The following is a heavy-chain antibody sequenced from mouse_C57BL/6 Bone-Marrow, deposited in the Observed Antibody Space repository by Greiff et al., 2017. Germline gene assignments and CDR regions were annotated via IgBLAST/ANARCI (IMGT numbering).Heavy chain of an antibody. CDR1: GYTFTDYY. J-gene: IGHJ1*03. Sequence: VQLQQSGPVLVKPGASVKMSCKASGYTFTDYYMNWVKQSHGKSLEWIGVINPYNGGTSYNQKFKGKATLTVDKSSSTAYMELNSLTSEDSAVYYCARSEDGIYWYFDVWGTGTTVTVSS. CDR3: ARSEDGIYWYFDV. V-gene: IGHV1-19*01. CDR2: INPYNGGT.